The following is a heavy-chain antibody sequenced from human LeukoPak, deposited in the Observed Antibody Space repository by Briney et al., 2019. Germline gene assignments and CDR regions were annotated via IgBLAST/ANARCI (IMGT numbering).Heavy chain of an antibody. CDR3: ARDQDSSGYYSSFDH. CDR1: GYTFTSYG. CDR2: ISAYNGNT. J-gene: IGHJ4*02. Sequence: ASVKVSCKASGYTFTSYGISWVRQAPGQGLEWMGWISAYNGNTNYAQKLQGRVTMTTDTSTSTAYMELRSLRSDDTAVYYCARDQDSSGYYSSFDHWGQGTLVTVSS. D-gene: IGHD3-22*01. V-gene: IGHV1-18*01.